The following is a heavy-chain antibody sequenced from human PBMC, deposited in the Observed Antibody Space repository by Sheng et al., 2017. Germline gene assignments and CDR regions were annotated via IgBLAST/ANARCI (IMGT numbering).Heavy chain of an antibody. V-gene: IGHV3-21*01. Sequence: EVQLVESGGGLVKPGGSLRLSCAASGFTFSSYSMNWVRQAPGKGLEWVSSISSSSSYIYYADSVKGRFTISRDNAKNSLYLQMNSLRAEDTAVYYCARDRLGSSWYYFDYWGQGTLVTVSS. CDR2: ISSSSSYI. D-gene: IGHD6-13*01. CDR1: GFTFSSYS. CDR3: ARDRLGSSWYYFDY. J-gene: IGHJ4*02.